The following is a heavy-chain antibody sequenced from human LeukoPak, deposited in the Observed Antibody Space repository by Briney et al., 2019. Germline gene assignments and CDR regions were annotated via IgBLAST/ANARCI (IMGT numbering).Heavy chain of an antibody. V-gene: IGHV1-69*04. Sequence: ASVKVSCKASGGTFSSYAISWVRQAPGQGLERMGRIIPILGIANYAQKFQGRVTITADESTSTAYMELSSLRSEDTAVYYCHRQVGAQTSDAFDIWGQGTMVTVSS. CDR2: IIPILGIA. CDR3: HRQVGAQTSDAFDI. D-gene: IGHD1-26*01. CDR1: GGTFSSYA. J-gene: IGHJ3*02.